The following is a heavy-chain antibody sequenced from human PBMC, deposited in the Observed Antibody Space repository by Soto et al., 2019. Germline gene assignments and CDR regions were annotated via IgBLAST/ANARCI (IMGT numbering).Heavy chain of an antibody. CDR3: ARQWQLRGMDV. Sequence: QVQLQESGPGLVKPSQTLSLTCTVSGGSISSGLHYWASIRQFPGKGLEWIGSIYYNGTTYDNASLKSRLAISIDTSENQFSLKLRSVTATDTAVYYCARQWQLRGMDVWGQGTTVSVS. CDR2: IYYNGTT. V-gene: IGHV4-31*03. CDR1: GGSISSGLHY. J-gene: IGHJ6*02. D-gene: IGHD6-19*01.